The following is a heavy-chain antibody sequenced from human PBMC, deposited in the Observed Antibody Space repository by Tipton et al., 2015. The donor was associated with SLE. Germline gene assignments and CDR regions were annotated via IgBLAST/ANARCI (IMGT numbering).Heavy chain of an antibody. J-gene: IGHJ6*03. CDR2: IYYSGST. CDR3: ARAEYCSSTSCSYYMDV. V-gene: IGHV4-59*01. D-gene: IGHD2-2*01. CDR1: GVSISSYY. Sequence: TLSLTCTVSGVSISSYYWSWIRQPPGKGLEWIRYIYYSGSTNYNPSLKSRVTISVDTSKNQFSLKLSSVTAADTAVYYCARAEYCSSTSCSYYMDVWGKGTTVTVSS.